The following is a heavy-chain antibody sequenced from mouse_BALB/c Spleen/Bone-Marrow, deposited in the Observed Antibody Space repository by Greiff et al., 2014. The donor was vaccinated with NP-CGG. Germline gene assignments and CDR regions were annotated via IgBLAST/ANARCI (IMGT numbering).Heavy chain of an antibody. V-gene: IGHV5-2*03. Sequence: EVMLVESGGGLVQPGESLKLSCESNEYEFPSHDMSWVRKTPEKRLELVAAINSDGGSTYYPDTMERRFIISRDNTKKTLYLQMSNLRSEDTALYYCARHNYRYDDYAMDYWGQGTSVTVSS. CDR3: ARHNYRYDDYAMDY. J-gene: IGHJ4*01. D-gene: IGHD2-14*01. CDR1: EYEFPSHD. CDR2: INSDGGST.